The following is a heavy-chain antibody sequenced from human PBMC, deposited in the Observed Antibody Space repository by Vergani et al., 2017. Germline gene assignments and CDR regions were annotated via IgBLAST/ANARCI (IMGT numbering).Heavy chain of an antibody. Sequence: QVQLQESGPGLLKPSETLSLTCTVSGGSINSYYWSWIRQPPGKGLEWIGYIYYTGSTNYNPSLNSRVTISVHTSKSQFSLNLSSVTAADTAVYYCARSAYGDYYYYYMDVWGKGTTVTVSS. V-gene: IGHV4-59*12. D-gene: IGHD4-17*01. CDR2: IYYTGST. CDR3: ARSAYGDYYYYYMDV. J-gene: IGHJ6*03. CDR1: GGSINSYY.